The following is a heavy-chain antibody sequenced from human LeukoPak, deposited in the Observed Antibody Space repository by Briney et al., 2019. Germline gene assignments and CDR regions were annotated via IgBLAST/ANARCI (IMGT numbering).Heavy chain of an antibody. V-gene: IGHV3-7*01. CDR1: GFTFGKYW. CDR2: IKLDGSEK. J-gene: IGHJ4*02. CDR3: ARDHAPYYYDSSGYHGLGY. D-gene: IGHD3-22*01. Sequence: GGSLRLSCVASGFTFGKYWMSWVRQAPGKGLEWVANIKLDGSEKNYVDSVKGRFTISRDNTKNSLYLQMNSLRAEDTAVYYCARDHAPYYYDSSGYHGLGYWGQGTLVTVSS.